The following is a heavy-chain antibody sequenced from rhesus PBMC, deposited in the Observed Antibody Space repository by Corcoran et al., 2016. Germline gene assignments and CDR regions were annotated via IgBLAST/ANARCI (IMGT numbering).Heavy chain of an antibody. Sequence: DVHLMESGGGLVKPGGSLRLSCVASGFTFRSYEMHWVRQAPGKGLEWVSIISESDGTIDYADSVKGRFTISRDNAKNSLFLQMNSLRAEDTAVYYCTRDPWGGWYYFDYWGQGVLVTVSS. J-gene: IGHJ4*01. D-gene: IGHD6-31*01. V-gene: IGHV3-100*02. CDR2: ISESDGTI. CDR3: TRDPWGGWYYFDY. CDR1: GFTFRSYE.